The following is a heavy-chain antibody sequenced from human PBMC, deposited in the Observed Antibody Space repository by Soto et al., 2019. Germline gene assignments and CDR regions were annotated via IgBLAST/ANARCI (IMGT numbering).Heavy chain of an antibody. Sequence: QVQLVQSGAEVKKPGSSVKVSCKASGGTFRNYPFSWVRQAPGQGLEWMGGIIPIVGIPNYAQKFQGRVTITADESTTTVHMELSSLRSEDTAVYYCARVLQRKLAEGIYQYYGMDVWGQGTTVTVSS. J-gene: IGHJ6*02. CDR2: IIPIVGIP. D-gene: IGHD2-2*02. CDR1: GGTFRNYP. V-gene: IGHV1-69*01. CDR3: ARVLQRKLAEGIYQYYGMDV.